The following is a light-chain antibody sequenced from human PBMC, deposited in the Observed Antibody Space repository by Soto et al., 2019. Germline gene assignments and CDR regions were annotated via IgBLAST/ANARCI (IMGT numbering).Light chain of an antibody. CDR1: QSLVHNDGNTY. J-gene: IGKJ1*01. V-gene: IGKV2-24*01. Sequence: DIVMTQTPLSSPVTLGQAASISCSSSQSLVHNDGNTYLSWFQQRPGQPPRLLSGVPDRFSGSGAGTDFTLTTSRVEAEDVGVYYCMQATQSPWTFGQGTKVEIK. CDR3: MQATQSPWT.